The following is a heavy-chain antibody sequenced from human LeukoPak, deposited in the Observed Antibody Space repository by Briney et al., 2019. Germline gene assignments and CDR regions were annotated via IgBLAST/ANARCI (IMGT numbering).Heavy chain of an antibody. CDR3: ARESLWFGELGLDY. V-gene: IGHV1-18*01. CDR2: ISAYNGNT. J-gene: IGHJ4*02. D-gene: IGHD3-10*01. CDR1: GYTFTSYG. Sequence: ASVKVSCKASGYTFTSYGISWVRQAPGQGLEWMGWISAYNGNTNYAQKLQGRVTMTTDTSTSTAYMELRSLRSDDTAVYYCARESLWFGELGLDYWGQGTLATVSS.